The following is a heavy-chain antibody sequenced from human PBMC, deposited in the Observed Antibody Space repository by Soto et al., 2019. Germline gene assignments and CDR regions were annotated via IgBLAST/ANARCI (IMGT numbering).Heavy chain of an antibody. CDR3: ARTNSAYYDFWSDS. Sequence: QVQLVQSGAEVKKPGSSVKVSCKASGGTFSSYAISWVRQAPGQGLEWMGGIIPIFGTANYAQKFQGRATITADDSTSTAYMELSSLRSGDTAVYYCARTNSAYYDFWSDSWGRGTLVTVSS. J-gene: IGHJ4*02. D-gene: IGHD3-3*01. CDR1: GGTFSSYA. CDR2: IIPIFGTA. V-gene: IGHV1-69*12.